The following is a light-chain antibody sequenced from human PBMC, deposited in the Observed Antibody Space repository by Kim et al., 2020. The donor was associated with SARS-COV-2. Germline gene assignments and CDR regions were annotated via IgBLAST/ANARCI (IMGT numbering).Light chain of an antibody. V-gene: IGKV3-15*01. CDR3: QQYNNWTPYT. CDR1: QSVSSN. Sequence: EIVMTQSPATLSVSPGERATLSCRASQSVSSNLAWYQQKPGQAPRPLIYGASTRATGIPARFSGSGSGTEFTLTISSLQSGDFAVYYWQQYNNWTPYTFGQGPKLEI. CDR2: GAS. J-gene: IGKJ2*01.